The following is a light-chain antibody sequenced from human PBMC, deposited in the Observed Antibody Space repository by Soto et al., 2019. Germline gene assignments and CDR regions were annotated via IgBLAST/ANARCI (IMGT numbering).Light chain of an antibody. J-gene: IGKJ1*01. Sequence: EIVLSLSAHTLSLSPKERATLSCRSSQSVSSNLAWYQQKPGQAPRLLIYGASTRATGIPARFSGSGSGTEFTLTISSLQSEDFAVYYCQQYNNWPRTVGQGSKVDI. V-gene: IGKV3-15*01. CDR3: QQYNNWPRT. CDR1: QSVSSN. CDR2: GAS.